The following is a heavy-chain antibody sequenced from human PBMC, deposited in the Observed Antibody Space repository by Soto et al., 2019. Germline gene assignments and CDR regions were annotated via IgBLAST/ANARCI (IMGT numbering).Heavy chain of an antibody. CDR1: GFKFSTYD. CDR2: ISTTSFTI. J-gene: IGHJ5*01. V-gene: IGHV3-48*02. D-gene: IGHD2-15*01. CDR3: ARDRCYDGTCYSASDS. Sequence: GGSLRLSCAASGFKFSTYDMDWLRQAPGKGPEWIAHISTTSFTIYYADSVKGRFTISRDNARNSLYLEMNSLRDEDTAVYYCARDRCYDGTCYSASDSWGQGTLVTVSS.